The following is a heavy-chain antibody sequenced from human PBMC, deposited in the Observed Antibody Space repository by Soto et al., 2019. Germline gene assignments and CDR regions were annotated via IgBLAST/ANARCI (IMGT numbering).Heavy chain of an antibody. CDR3: ARALFEYPYYYYGMDV. V-gene: IGHV3-72*01. Sequence: GGSLRLSCAASGFTFSDHYMDWVRQAPGKGLEWVGRTRNKANSYTTEYAASVKGRFTISRDDSKNSLYLQMNSLKTEDTAVYYCARALFEYPYYYYGMDVWGQGTTVTVSS. J-gene: IGHJ6*02. CDR1: GFTFSDHY. D-gene: IGHD6-6*01. CDR2: TRNKANSYTT.